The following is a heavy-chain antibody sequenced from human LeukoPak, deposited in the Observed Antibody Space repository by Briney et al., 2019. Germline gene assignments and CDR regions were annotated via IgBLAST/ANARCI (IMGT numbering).Heavy chain of an antibody. CDR2: ISSSSSYI. CDR1: GFTFSSYS. J-gene: IGHJ6*03. CDR3: ARYCSSSNCYYDYYYMDV. V-gene: IGHV3-21*01. Sequence: GGSLRLSCVASGFTFSSYSMNWVRQAPGKGLEWVSSISSSSSYIYYADSVKGRFTISRDNAKNSLYLQMNSLRAEDTAVYYCARYCSSSNCYYDYYYMDVWGKGITVTVSS. D-gene: IGHD2-2*01.